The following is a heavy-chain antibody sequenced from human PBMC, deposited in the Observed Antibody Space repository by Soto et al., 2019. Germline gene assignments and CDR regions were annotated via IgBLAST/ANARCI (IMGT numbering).Heavy chain of an antibody. V-gene: IGHV2-5*02. Sequence: QITLKESGPTLWKPTQTRTLTCTFSGFSLTTPGVHVGWIRQPPGKALEWLALIYWDDNEVYNPSLKNRLTITKDTSKSQVVLTLANVDPVDTATYYCVYRGFGDYFFQFWGQGILVNVAS. CDR2: IYWDDNE. D-gene: IGHD4-17*01. J-gene: IGHJ4*02. CDR3: VYRGFGDYFFQF. CDR1: GFSLTTPGVH.